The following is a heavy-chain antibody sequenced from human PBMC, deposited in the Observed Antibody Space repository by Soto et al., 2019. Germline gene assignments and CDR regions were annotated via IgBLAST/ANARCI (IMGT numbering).Heavy chain of an antibody. CDR1: GGTVSSYG. Sequence: ASVKVSCKASGGTVSSYGISWVRQAPGQGLEWMGWISAYNGNTNYAQKLQGRVTTTTDTSTSTAYMELRSLRSDDTAVYYCASVGPMAGDAFDIWGQGTMVTVSS. J-gene: IGHJ3*02. CDR2: ISAYNGNT. V-gene: IGHV1-18*04. CDR3: ASVGPMAGDAFDI.